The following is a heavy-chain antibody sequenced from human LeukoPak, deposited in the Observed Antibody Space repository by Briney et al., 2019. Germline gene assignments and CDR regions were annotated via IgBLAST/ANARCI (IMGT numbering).Heavy chain of an antibody. J-gene: IGHJ4*02. CDR2: INPNSGGT. CDR1: GYTFTGYY. Sequence: ASVKVSCEASGYTFTGYYMHWVRRAPGQGLEWMGRINPNSGGTNYAQKFQGRVTMTRDTSISTAYMELSRLRSDDTAVYYCARDLGDGYNSPYWGQGTLVTVSS. V-gene: IGHV1-2*06. CDR3: ARDLGDGYNSPY. D-gene: IGHD5-24*01.